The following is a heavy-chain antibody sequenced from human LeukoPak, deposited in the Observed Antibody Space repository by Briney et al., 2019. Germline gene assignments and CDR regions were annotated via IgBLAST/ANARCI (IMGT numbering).Heavy chain of an antibody. CDR1: GFTFKSYD. V-gene: IGHV3-23*01. CDR2: IRGSGVST. Sequence: GGSLRLSCAASGFTFKSYDMSWVRQVPGKGLEWVSGIRGSGVSTYYADSVKGRFTISRDNSKNTLYLRMNSLRAEDTAVYYCAKDRRAGSYDYWGQGTLVTVSS. CDR3: AKDRRAGSYDY. D-gene: IGHD3-10*01. J-gene: IGHJ4*02.